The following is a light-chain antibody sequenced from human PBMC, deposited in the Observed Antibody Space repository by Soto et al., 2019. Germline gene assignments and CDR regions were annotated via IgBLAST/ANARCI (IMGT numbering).Light chain of an antibody. CDR2: GAS. V-gene: IGKV3-20*01. CDR3: QQYGSSGT. CDR1: HSVTTH. Sequence: IVLTQSPDTLSLSPGERATLSCWASHSVTTHLACFQQRPGQTPRLLIYGASNRATGVPARISGSVSGTDFTLTISRLEPEDFAVYYCQQYGSSGTFGQGTKVDIK. J-gene: IGKJ1*01.